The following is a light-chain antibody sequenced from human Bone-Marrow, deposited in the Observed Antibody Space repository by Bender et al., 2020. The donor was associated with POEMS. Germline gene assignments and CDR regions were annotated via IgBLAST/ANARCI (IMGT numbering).Light chain of an antibody. J-gene: IGLJ1*01. Sequence: QSVLTQPPSVSGAPGQRVTISCTGSSSNIGAGYDVHWYQQVPGTAPKVVIYDSTSRPSGVPDRFSGSNSGNTAPLTISRVEAGDEADDYCSSYSSTNTFVFGTGTKVTVL. CDR3: SSYSSTNTFV. V-gene: IGLV1-40*01. CDR2: DST. CDR1: SSNIGAGYD.